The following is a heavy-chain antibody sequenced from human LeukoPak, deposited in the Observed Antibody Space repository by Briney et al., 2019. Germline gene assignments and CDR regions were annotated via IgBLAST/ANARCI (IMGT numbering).Heavy chain of an antibody. CDR3: AKRAVGATTNYYFDY. Sequence: GALRLSCAASGFTFSSYGMHWVRQAPGKGLEWVAVISYDGSNKYYADSVKGRFTISRDNSKNTLYLQMNSLRAEDTAVYYCAKRAVGATTNYYFDYWGQGTLVTVSS. J-gene: IGHJ4*02. D-gene: IGHD1-26*01. CDR2: ISYDGSNK. V-gene: IGHV3-30*18. CDR1: GFTFSSYG.